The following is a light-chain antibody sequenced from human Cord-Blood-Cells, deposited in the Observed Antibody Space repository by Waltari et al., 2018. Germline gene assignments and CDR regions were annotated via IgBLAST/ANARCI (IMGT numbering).Light chain of an antibody. J-gene: IGLJ3*02. Sequence: SALTQPASVTGSPGQSMTIPCPGTSPDRGSFTVVSWYQQHPGKTPKLMIYEGSKRPSGVSNRFSASKSGNTASRTISGLQAEDEADYYCCSYAGSSTWVFGGGTKLTVL. CDR1: SPDRGSFTV. CDR3: CSYAGSSTWV. CDR2: EGS. V-gene: IGLV2-23*01.